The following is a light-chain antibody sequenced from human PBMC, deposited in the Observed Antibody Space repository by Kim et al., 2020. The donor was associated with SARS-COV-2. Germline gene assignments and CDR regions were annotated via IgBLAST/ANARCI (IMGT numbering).Light chain of an antibody. CDR3: QVWDSRTDHYVV. CDR2: YDS. CDR1: NIGSNS. V-gene: IGLV3-21*04. J-gene: IGLJ2*01. Sequence: SYELTQPPSMSVAPGETARITCGGNNIGSNSVHWYRQRPGQAPVLVIYYDSDRPSGIPERFSGSISGNTATLTISRVEAGDEADYYCQVWDSRTDHYVVFGGGTQLTVL.